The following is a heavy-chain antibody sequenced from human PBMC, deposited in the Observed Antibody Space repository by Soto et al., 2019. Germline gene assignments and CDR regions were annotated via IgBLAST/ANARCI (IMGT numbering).Heavy chain of an antibody. CDR3: ALLDGSGVYGSYWYFDL. D-gene: IGHD6-19*01. CDR2: IYWNDDK. V-gene: IGHV2-5*01. CDR1: GFSLSTSGVG. J-gene: IGHJ2*01. Sequence: QITLKESGPTLVKPTQTLKLTCTFSGFSLSTSGVGVGWIRQPPGKALEWRALIYWNDDKRYSPSLKSRLTITKDTSKNQVVLTMTNMDPVDTATYYCALLDGSGVYGSYWYFDLWGRGTLVTVSS.